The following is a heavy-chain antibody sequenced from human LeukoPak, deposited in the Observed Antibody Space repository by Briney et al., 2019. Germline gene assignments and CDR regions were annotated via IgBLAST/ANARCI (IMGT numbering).Heavy chain of an antibody. D-gene: IGHD5-12*01. CDR2: IYYTGNT. CDR3: TSQRGSSGFDPLHY. CDR1: GGSISSSDYY. V-gene: IGHV4-39*01. Sequence: SETLSLTCTVSGGSISSSDYYWGWLRQTPGKGLEWVGSIYYTGNTYYNPSLKSRVTMSVDTSRNEFSVTLWSVTAADTAVYYCTSQRGSSGFDPLHYWGQGTLVTVSS. J-gene: IGHJ4*02.